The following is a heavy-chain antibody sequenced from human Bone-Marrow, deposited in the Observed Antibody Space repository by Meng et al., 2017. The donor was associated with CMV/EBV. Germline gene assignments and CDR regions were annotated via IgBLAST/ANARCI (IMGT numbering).Heavy chain of an antibody. CDR2: ISAYNGNT. CDR1: FTSYG. J-gene: IGHJ5*02. Sequence: FTSYGISWVRQAPGQGLEWMGWISAYNGNTNYAQKLQGRVTMTTDTSTSTAYMELRSLRSDDTAVYYCARDMRGYCSSTSCPRWFDPWGQGTLVTVS. V-gene: IGHV1-18*01. CDR3: ARDMRGYCSSTSCPRWFDP. D-gene: IGHD2-2*01.